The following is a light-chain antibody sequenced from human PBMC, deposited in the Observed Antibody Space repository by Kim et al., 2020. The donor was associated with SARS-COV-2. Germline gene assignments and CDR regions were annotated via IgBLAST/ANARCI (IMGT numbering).Light chain of an antibody. Sequence: IVLTQSPATLSLSPGETATLSCRASHDIDLYLAWYQQKPGQPPRLLIYDADNRATGIPARFSGSGSGTDFSLTISSLEPEEFAVYYCQQRNDWPTWTFGQGTRVDIK. CDR2: DAD. J-gene: IGKJ1*01. V-gene: IGKV3-11*01. CDR3: QQRNDWPTWT. CDR1: HDIDLY.